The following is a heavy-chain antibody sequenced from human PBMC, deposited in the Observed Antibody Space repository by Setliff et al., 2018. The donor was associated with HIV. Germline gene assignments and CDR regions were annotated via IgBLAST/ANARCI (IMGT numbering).Heavy chain of an antibody. J-gene: IGHJ4*02. CDR1: GDSIGVPNTNW. V-gene: IGHV4-4*02. CDR3: ARRGISGAFDY. Sequence: SETLSLTCAVSGDSIGVPNTNWWSWVRQPPGGGLELIGEIFHSGSTNYKPSLKTRATISIDASKNLFSLTLSSVSAADTAVYYCARRGISGAFDYWGQGTLVTVSS. D-gene: IGHD1-26*01. CDR2: IFHSGST.